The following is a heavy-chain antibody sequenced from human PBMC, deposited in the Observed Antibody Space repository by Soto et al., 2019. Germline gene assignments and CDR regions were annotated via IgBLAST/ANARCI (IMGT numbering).Heavy chain of an antibody. CDR1: GGSISSYY. Sequence: ETLSLTCTVSGGSISSYYWSWIRQPPGKGLEWIGYIYYSGSTNYNPSLKSRVTISVDTSKNQFSLKLSSVTAADTAVYYCARARRGLDDFWSGYIFDYWGQGTLVTVSS. CDR2: IYYSGST. J-gene: IGHJ4*02. D-gene: IGHD3-3*01. CDR3: ARARRGLDDFWSGYIFDY. V-gene: IGHV4-59*12.